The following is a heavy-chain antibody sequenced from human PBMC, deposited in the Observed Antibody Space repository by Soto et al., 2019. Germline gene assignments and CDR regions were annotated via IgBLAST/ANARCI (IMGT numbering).Heavy chain of an antibody. CDR1: GDTFSTYS. Sequence: VQMVQSGAEVKKPGSSVKVSCKASGDTFSTYSITWVRQAPGQGLEWMGQIIPLFGTTTSAEKFQGRVTLTADRSTNTAYMELSSLSADDTAVYYCARGVLVIIDVTRRGDAFDIWGQGTMVTVSS. J-gene: IGHJ3*02. D-gene: IGHD3-9*01. V-gene: IGHV1-69*14. CDR3: ARGVLVIIDVTRRGDAFDI. CDR2: IIPLFGTT.